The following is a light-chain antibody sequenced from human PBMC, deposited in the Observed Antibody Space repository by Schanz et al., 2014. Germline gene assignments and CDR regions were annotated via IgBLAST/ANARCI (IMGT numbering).Light chain of an antibody. V-gene: IGKV3-20*01. CDR3: QQYNNWPPYT. J-gene: IGKJ2*01. CDR1: QSVSHNY. Sequence: EIVLTQFPGTLSLSPGERATLSCRASQSVSHNYLAWYQQKPGQAPRLLIYGASRRATGIPDRFSGSGSETDFTLTISRLEPEDFAVYYCQQYNNWPPYTFGQGTKLEIK. CDR2: GAS.